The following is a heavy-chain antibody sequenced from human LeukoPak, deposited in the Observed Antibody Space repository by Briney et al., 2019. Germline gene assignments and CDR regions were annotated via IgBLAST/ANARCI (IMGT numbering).Heavy chain of an antibody. Sequence: SETLSLTCAVYGGSFSGYYWSWIRQPPGKGLEWIGEINHSGSTNYNPSLKSRVTISVDTSKNQFSLKLSSVTAADTAVYYCARGGGYDILTGPIYARGFDYWGQGTLVTVSS. D-gene: IGHD3-9*01. V-gene: IGHV4-34*01. CDR2: INHSGST. CDR3: ARGGGYDILTGPIYARGFDY. J-gene: IGHJ4*02. CDR1: GGSFSGYY.